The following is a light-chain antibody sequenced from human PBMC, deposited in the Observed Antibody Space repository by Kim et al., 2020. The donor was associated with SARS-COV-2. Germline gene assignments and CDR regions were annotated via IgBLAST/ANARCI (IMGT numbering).Light chain of an antibody. J-gene: IGKJ1*01. CDR3: QQYDNSRT. CDR2: RAS. CDR1: QSVSSSY. V-gene: IGKV3-20*01. Sequence: EIVLTQSPGTLSLSPGERATLSCRASQSVSSSYLAWYQQKPGQAPRLLIYRASSRATGIPDRFSGSGSGTDFTLTSSRLEPEDFAVYYCQQYDNSRTFGQGTKVDIK.